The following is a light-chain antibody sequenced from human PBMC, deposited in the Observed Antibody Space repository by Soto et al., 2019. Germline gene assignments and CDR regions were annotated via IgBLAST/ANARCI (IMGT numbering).Light chain of an antibody. Sequence: QSALTQPASVSGSPGQSITISCTGTSSDIGGYHYVSWYQQHPGKAPKLIIFEVSDRPSGVSDRFSGSKSGNTASLTISGLQAEDEADYYCSSYATSDIVVLGGGTKLTVL. CDR3: SSYATSDIVV. CDR2: EVS. J-gene: IGLJ2*01. V-gene: IGLV2-14*01. CDR1: SSDIGGYHY.